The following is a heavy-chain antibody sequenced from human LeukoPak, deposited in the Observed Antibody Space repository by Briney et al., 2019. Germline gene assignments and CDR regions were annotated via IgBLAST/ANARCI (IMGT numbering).Heavy chain of an antibody. D-gene: IGHD3-22*01. CDR1: GYTSTIYA. Sequence: ASVKVSCKASGYTSTIYAMNWVRQAPGQGLEWMGWINTNTGNPTYAQGFTGRFVFSLDTSVSTAYLQTRSLKAEDTAVYYCARVVRGSSAYRYYFDYWGQGTLVTVSS. V-gene: IGHV7-4-1*01. CDR3: ARVVRGSSAYRYYFDY. J-gene: IGHJ4*02. CDR2: INTNTGNP.